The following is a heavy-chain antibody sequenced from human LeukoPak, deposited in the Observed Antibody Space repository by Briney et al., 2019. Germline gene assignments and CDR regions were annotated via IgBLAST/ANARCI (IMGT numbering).Heavy chain of an antibody. V-gene: IGHV3-30*04. CDR3: AELGITMIGGV. CDR2: ISYDGSNK. CDR1: GFTFSSYA. D-gene: IGHD3-10*02. J-gene: IGHJ6*04. Sequence: GGSLRLSCAASGFTFSSYAMSWVRQAPGKGLEWVAVISYDGSNKYYADSVKGRFTISRDNAKNSLYLQMNSLRAEDTAVYYCAELGITMIGGVWGKGTTVTISS.